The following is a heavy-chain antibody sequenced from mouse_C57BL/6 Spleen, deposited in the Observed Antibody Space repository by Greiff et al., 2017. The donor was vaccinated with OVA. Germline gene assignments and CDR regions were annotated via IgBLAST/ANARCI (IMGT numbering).Heavy chain of an antibody. CDR2: IDPETGGT. Sequence: QVQLQQSGAELVRPGASVTLSCKASGYTFTDYEMHWVKQTPVPGLEWIGAIDPETGGTAYNQKFKGKAILTADKSSSTAYMELRSLTSEDSAVYYCTREGAYDYDEAWFAYWGQGTLVTVSA. CDR3: TREGAYDYDEAWFAY. J-gene: IGHJ3*01. D-gene: IGHD2-4*01. CDR1: GYTFTDYE. V-gene: IGHV1-15*01.